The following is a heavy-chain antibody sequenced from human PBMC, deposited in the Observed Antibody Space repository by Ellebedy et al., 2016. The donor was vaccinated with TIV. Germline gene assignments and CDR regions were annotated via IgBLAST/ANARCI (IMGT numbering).Heavy chain of an antibody. V-gene: IGHV3-33*01. CDR2: IWYDGSNK. J-gene: IGHJ4*02. CDR3: AREYSYGYFYFDY. Sequence: GESLKISXAASGFTFSSYGMHWVRQAPGKGLEWVAVIWYDGSNKYYADSVKGRFTISRDNSKNTLYLQMNSLRAEDTAVYYCAREYSYGYFYFDYWGQGTLVTVSS. CDR1: GFTFSSYG. D-gene: IGHD5-18*01.